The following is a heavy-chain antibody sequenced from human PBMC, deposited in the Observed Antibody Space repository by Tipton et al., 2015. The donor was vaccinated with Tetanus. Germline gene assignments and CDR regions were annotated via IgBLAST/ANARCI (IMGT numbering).Heavy chain of an antibody. CDR3: ARGPAFCGDDCPSRGGVFDV. Sequence: TLSLTCTVSGGSVSSGSYYWSWIRQPPGKGLEWIGYIYYSGRTNYNPSLKSRVTISVDTARNQFSLKLTSVSAADTALYYCARGPAFCGDDCPSRGGVFDVWSPGTLITVSS. D-gene: IGHD2-21*02. CDR2: IYYSGRT. V-gene: IGHV4-61*01. CDR1: GGSVSSGSYY. J-gene: IGHJ3*01.